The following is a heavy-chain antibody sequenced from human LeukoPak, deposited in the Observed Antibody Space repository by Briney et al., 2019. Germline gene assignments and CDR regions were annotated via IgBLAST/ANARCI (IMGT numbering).Heavy chain of an antibody. Sequence: GGSLRLSCAASGFTFSNYWMHWFRQAPGKGLVWVSRINYDGSTNYADSVKGRFTISRDNARNTLYMQMNSLRAEDTAVYYCVRGCSSTSCYSRITDFDYWGQGTLVTVSS. CDR3: VRGCSSTSCYSRITDFDY. D-gene: IGHD2-2*01. J-gene: IGHJ4*02. V-gene: IGHV3-74*01. CDR2: INYDGST. CDR1: GFTFSNYW.